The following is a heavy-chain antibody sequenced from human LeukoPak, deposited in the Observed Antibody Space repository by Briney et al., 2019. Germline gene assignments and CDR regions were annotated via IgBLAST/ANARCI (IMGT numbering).Heavy chain of an antibody. CDR1: GFTFSSYA. Sequence: GGSLRLSCAASGFTFSSYAMSWVHQAPGKGLEWVSAISGSGGSTYYADSVKGRFTISRDNSKNTLYLQMSSLRAEDTAVYYCAKGRGEYYDSSGYYYDYWGQGTLVTVSS. V-gene: IGHV3-23*01. CDR3: AKGRGEYYDSSGYYYDY. D-gene: IGHD3-22*01. J-gene: IGHJ4*02. CDR2: ISGSGGST.